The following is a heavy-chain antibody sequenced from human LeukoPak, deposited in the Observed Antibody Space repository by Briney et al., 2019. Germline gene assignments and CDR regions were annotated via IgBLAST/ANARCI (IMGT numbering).Heavy chain of an antibody. CDR1: GFTFSSYA. D-gene: IGHD6-19*01. CDR2: ISHDGSNK. V-gene: IGHV3-30-3*01. CDR3: AKDHLRGFSSGWSGYDY. J-gene: IGHJ4*02. Sequence: GGSLRLSCAASGFTFSSYAMHWVRQAPGKGLEWVAVISHDGSNKYYADSVKGRFTISRDKSKSTVYLQMNSLGVEDTAVYYCAKDHLRGFSSGWSGYDYWGQGTLVTVSS.